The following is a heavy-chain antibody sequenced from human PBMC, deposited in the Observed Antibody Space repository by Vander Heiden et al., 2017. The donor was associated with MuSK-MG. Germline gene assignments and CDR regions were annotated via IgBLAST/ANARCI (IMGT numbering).Heavy chain of an antibody. J-gene: IGHJ6*02. Sequence: QVQLQQWGAGLLKPSETLSLTCAVYGGSFSGYYWSWIRQPPGKGLEWSGEINHSGSTNYNPSLKSRVTISVDTSKNQFSLKLSSVTAADTAVYYCARGPYSYGFFYYGMDVWGQGTTVTVSS. CDR3: ARGPYSYGFFYYGMDV. D-gene: IGHD5-18*01. CDR1: GGSFSGYY. CDR2: INHSGST. V-gene: IGHV4-34*01.